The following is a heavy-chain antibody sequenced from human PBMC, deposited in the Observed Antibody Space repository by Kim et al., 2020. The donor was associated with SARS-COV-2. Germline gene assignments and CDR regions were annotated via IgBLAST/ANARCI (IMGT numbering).Heavy chain of an antibody. D-gene: IGHD2-2*01. CDR3: ARDGKIVVVPAAIVEYFQP. V-gene: IGHV4-38-2*02. CDR1: GYSISSGYY. CDR2: IYHSGST. J-gene: IGHJ1*01. Sequence: SETLSLTCTVSGYSISSGYYWGWIRQPPGKGLEWIGSIYHSGSTYYNPSLKSRVTISVDTSKNQFSLKLSSVTAADTAVYYCARDGKIVVVPAAIVEYFQPWGQGTLVTVSS.